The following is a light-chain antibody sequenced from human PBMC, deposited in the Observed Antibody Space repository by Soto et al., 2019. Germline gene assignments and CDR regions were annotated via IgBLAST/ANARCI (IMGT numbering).Light chain of an antibody. V-gene: IGLV2-14*01. CDR2: EVS. Sequence: QSALTQPASVSGSPGQSITISCTGTSSDIGDYNYVSWYQQHPGKAPKLMIYEVSNRPSGVSNRFSASKSGNTAYLTISGLQAQDEADYYCISYTSSDTLVFGGGTKVTVL. J-gene: IGLJ2*01. CDR1: SSDIGDYNY. CDR3: ISYTSSDTLV.